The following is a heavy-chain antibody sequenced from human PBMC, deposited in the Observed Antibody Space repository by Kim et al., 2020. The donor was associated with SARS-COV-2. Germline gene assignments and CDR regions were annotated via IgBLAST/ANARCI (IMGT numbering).Heavy chain of an antibody. D-gene: IGHD2-15*01. Sequence: SVKVSCKASGGTFSSYAISWVRQAPGQGLEWMGGIIPIFGTANYAQKFQGRVTITADESTSTAYMELSSLRSEDTAVYYCAEIGGSYYRFDYWGQGTLVTVSS. CDR3: AEIGGSYYRFDY. CDR1: GGTFSSYA. V-gene: IGHV1-69*13. CDR2: IIPIFGTA. J-gene: IGHJ4*02.